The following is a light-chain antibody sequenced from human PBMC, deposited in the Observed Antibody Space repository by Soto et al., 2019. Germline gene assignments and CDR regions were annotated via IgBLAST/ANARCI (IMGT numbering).Light chain of an antibody. V-gene: IGLV4-69*01. CDR1: SGRYTYI. J-gene: IGLJ2*01. Sequence: QPVLTQSPSASASLGASVKLTCTLSSGRYTYIIAWHQQQPGRGPRYLLSLDSDGRHNKGAGIPDRFSGSSSGAERYLTIPSFRSREGAANYCQPWGPGIQGIFGGGPKLPS. CDR3: QPWGPGIQGI. CDR2: LDSDGRH.